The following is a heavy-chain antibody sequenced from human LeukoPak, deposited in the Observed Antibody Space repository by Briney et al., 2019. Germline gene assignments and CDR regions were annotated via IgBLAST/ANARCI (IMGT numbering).Heavy chain of an antibody. D-gene: IGHD3-10*01. CDR2: ISYDGSNK. J-gene: IGHJ5*02. V-gene: IGHV3-30-3*01. CDR1: GFTFSSYA. CDR3: ARDSYQDYYGRFDP. Sequence: PGGSLRLSCAASGFTFSSYAMHWVRQAPGKGLEWVAVISYDGSNKYYADSVKGRFTISRDNSKNTLYLQMNGLTAEDTAMYYCARDSYQDYYGRFDPWGQGTLVIVSS.